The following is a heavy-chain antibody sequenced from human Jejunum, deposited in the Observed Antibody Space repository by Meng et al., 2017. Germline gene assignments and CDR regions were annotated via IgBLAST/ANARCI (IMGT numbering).Heavy chain of an antibody. CDR3: AREIGGYSYGYVDY. V-gene: IGHV1-69*01. Sequence: VRLVDSGRVWNKPGSSGKVSCKASGGTLSSHAISWVRQAPGEGLEWMREINPIFGTENYAQKFQGRVSITADESTSTADMELSSLRSEETAVYYCAREIGGYSYGYVDYWGQGTLVTVSS. CDR2: INPIFGTE. D-gene: IGHD5-18*01. CDR1: GGTLSSHA. J-gene: IGHJ4*02.